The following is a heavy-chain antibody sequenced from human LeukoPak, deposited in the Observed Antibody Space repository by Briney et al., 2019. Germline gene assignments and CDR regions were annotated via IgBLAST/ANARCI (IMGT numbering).Heavy chain of an antibody. Sequence: PGGSLRLSCAASGFTFDDYAMHWVRQAPGKGLEWVSLIKGNGDTTYNADSVKGRFTISRDNSENSLFLQMNTLRAEDTAVYYCARGENGIGAAFDIWGQGTMVTVSS. CDR2: IKGNGDTT. CDR3: ARGENGIGAAFDI. CDR1: GFTFDDYA. J-gene: IGHJ3*02. V-gene: IGHV3-20*04. D-gene: IGHD3-16*01.